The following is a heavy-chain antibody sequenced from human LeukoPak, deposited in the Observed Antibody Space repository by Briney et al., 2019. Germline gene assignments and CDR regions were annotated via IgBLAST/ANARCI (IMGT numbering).Heavy chain of an antibody. CDR3: ASVDTAMVTII. V-gene: IGHV1-69*02. J-gene: IGHJ4*02. Sequence: SVKVSCKASGYTFTSYYMHWVRQAPGQGLEWMGRIIPILGIANYAQKFQGRVTITADKSTGTAYMELSSLRSEDTAVYYCASVDTAMVTIIWGQGTLVTVSS. CDR1: GYTFTSYY. D-gene: IGHD5-18*01. CDR2: IIPILGIA.